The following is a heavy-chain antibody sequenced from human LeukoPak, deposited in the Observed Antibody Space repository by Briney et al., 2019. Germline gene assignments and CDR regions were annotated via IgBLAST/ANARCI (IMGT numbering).Heavy chain of an antibody. D-gene: IGHD3-3*01. Sequence: SETLSLTCTVSGGSISSYYWSWIRQPPGKGLEWIGYIYYSGSTNYNPSLKSRVTISVDTSKNQFSLKLSSVTAADTAVYYCARSEFLEWLNWFDPWGQGTLVTVSS. CDR2: IYYSGST. CDR3: ARSEFLEWLNWFDP. CDR1: GGSISSYY. V-gene: IGHV4-59*01. J-gene: IGHJ5*02.